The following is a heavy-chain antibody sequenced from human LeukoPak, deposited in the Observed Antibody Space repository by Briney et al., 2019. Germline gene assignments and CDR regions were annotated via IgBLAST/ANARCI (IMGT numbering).Heavy chain of an antibody. CDR1: GFTFSSYG. CDR3: TRDEYYDFWSGYYPTFDY. V-gene: IGHV3-23*01. CDR2: ISGSGGST. J-gene: IGHJ4*02. D-gene: IGHD3-3*01. Sequence: GGTLRLSCAASGFTFSSYGMSWVRQAPGKGLEWVSAISGSGGSTYYADSVKGRFTISRDNSKNTLYLQMNSLKTEDTAVYYCTRDEYYDFWSGYYPTFDYWGQGTLVTVSS.